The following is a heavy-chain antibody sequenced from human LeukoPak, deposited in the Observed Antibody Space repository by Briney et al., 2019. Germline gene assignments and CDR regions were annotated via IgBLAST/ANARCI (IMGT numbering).Heavy chain of an antibody. J-gene: IGHJ4*02. D-gene: IGHD5-24*01. CDR3: SRVGDGYNYDYFDY. CDR2: IYHSGST. V-gene: IGHV4-38-2*02. CDR1: GYSISSGYY. Sequence: SETLSFTCTVSGYSISSGYYWGWIRQPPGKGLEWIGSIYHSGSTYYNPSLKSRVTISVDTSKNQFSLKLSSVTAADTAVYYCSRVGDGYNYDYFDYWGQGTLVTVSS.